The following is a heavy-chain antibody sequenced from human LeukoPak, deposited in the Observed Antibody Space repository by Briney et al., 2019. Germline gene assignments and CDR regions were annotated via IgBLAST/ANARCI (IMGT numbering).Heavy chain of an antibody. D-gene: IGHD3-22*01. CDR1: GGSLSSSSYY. CDR2: IYYSGST. CDR3: ATRPSYYDSSAYDY. V-gene: IGHV4-39*01. Sequence: SETLSLTCTVSGGSLSSSSYYWGWIRQPPGKGLEWIGSIYYSGSTYYNPSLKSRVTISVDTSKNQFSLKLSSVTAADTALYYFATRPSYYDSSAYDYWGQGTLVTVSS. J-gene: IGHJ4*02.